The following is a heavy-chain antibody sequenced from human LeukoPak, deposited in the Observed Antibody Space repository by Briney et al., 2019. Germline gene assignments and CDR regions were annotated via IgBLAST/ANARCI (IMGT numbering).Heavy chain of an antibody. V-gene: IGHV4-59*08. CDR1: GGSISSYY. Sequence: ASETLSLTCTVSGGSISSYYWSWIRQPPGKGLEWIGYIYYSGSTNYNPSLKSRVTISVDTSKNQFSLKLNSVTAADTAVYYCARSNVKRGTMVRGVIRYFDYWGQGTLVTVSS. CDR3: ARSNVKRGTMVRGVIRYFDY. J-gene: IGHJ4*02. CDR2: IYYSGST. D-gene: IGHD3-10*01.